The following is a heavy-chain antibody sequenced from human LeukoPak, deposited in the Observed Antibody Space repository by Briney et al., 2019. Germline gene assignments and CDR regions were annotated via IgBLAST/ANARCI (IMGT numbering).Heavy chain of an antibody. CDR2: IYYSGST. CDR1: GGSISSSSYY. J-gene: IGHJ4*02. D-gene: IGHD4/OR15-4a*01. Sequence: SETLSLTCTVSGGSISSSSYYWGWIRQPPGKGLEWIGSIYYSGSTYYNPSLKSRVTISVDTSKNQFSLKLSSVTAADTAVYYCAREGPLRDFDYWGQGTLVTVSS. V-gene: IGHV4-39*07. CDR3: AREGPLRDFDY.